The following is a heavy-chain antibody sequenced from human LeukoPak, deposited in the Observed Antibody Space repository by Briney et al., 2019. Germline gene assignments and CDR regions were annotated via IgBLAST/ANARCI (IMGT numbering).Heavy chain of an antibody. CDR3: AKAVVAFNWFDP. V-gene: IGHV3-30*18. D-gene: IGHD5-12*01. J-gene: IGHJ5*02. CDR2: ISYDGSNK. Sequence: PGGSLRLSCAASGFTFRNYGMHWVRQAPGKGLEWVAVISYDGSNKYYADSVKGRFTISRDNSKNTLYLQMNSLRAEDTAVYYCAKAVVAFNWFDPWGQGTLVTVSS. CDR1: GFTFRNYG.